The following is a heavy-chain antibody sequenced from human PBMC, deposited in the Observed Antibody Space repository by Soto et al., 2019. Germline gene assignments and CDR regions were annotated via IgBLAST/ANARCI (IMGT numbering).Heavy chain of an antibody. CDR2: IYDSGST. D-gene: IGHD6-19*01. CDR1: GGSVSSGDYY. CDR3: ARRDIAVAGTGYFDY. Sequence: SETLSLTCTISGGSVSSGDYYWSWIRQSPGKGLEWIGNIYDSGSTNYNPSLKSRVTISADTSKNRFSLKLSSVTAADTAVYYCARRDIAVAGTGYFDYCGQGTLVTVSS. J-gene: IGHJ4*02. V-gene: IGHV4-61*08.